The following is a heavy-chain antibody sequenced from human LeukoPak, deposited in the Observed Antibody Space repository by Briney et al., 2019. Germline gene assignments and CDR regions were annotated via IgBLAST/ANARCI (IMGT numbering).Heavy chain of an antibody. D-gene: IGHD1-26*01. CDR3: ARSLEGASNWFDP. Sequence: GGSLRLSCAASGFTFSSYAMHWVRQAPGKGLEWVAVISYDGSNKYYADSVKGRFTISRDNSKNTLYLQMNSLRAEDTAVYYCARSLEGASNWFDPWGQGTLVTVSS. J-gene: IGHJ5*02. V-gene: IGHV3-30*14. CDR2: ISYDGSNK. CDR1: GFTFSSYA.